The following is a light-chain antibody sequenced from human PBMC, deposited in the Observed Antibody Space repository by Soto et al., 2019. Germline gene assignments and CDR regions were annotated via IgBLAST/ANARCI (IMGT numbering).Light chain of an antibody. J-gene: IGLJ3*02. Sequence: QSVLTQPPSVSAAPEQKVTISCSGSSSNIGDNYVSWYQQLPGTAPKILIYDNNQRPSGIADRFSVSKSATSTTLLISGRHPGEEDDYYCATWDSSLNAWVFGGGTKVTVL. CDR2: DNN. CDR1: SSNIGDNY. CDR3: ATWDSSLNAWV. V-gene: IGLV1-51*01.